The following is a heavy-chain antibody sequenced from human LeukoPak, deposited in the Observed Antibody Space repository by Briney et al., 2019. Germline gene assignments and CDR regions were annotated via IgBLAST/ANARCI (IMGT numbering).Heavy chain of an antibody. CDR1: GYTFTGYY. CDR2: INPNSGGT. J-gene: IGHJ4*02. V-gene: IGHV1-2*02. CDR3: ARGGQSYSSSWYGGY. D-gene: IGHD6-13*01. Sequence: GASVKVSCKASGYTFTGYYMHWVRQAPGQGLEWMGWINPNSGGTNYAQKFQGRVTMTRDTSISTAYMELSSLRSEDTAVYYCARGGQSYSSSWYGGYWGQGTLVTVSS.